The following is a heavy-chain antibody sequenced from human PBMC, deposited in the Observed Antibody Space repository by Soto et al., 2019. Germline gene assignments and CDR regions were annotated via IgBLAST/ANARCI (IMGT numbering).Heavy chain of an antibody. CDR2: IHSDGSST. V-gene: IGHV3-74*01. CDR1: GFTFSHYW. J-gene: IGHJ3*01. D-gene: IGHD1-26*01. CDR3: ARGDRGAFDL. Sequence: GGSLRLSCAASGFTFSHYWMHWVRQAPGKGLVWVSRIHSDGSSTTYADFVKGRFIISRDNARNTVDLQMNSVRVEDTAVYYCARGDRGAFDLWGQGTVVTVSS.